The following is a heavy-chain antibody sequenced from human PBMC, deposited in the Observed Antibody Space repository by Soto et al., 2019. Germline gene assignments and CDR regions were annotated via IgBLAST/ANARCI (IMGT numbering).Heavy chain of an antibody. Sequence: KVSCAASGFTFSGSAMHWVRQASGKGLEWVGRIRSKTNNYATAYAASVKGRFTISRDDSKNTAYLQMNSLKTEDTAVYYCTRRVAVAGTDYYGMDVWGQGTTVTVSS. D-gene: IGHD6-19*01. CDR3: TRRVAVAGTDYYGMDV. V-gene: IGHV3-73*01. J-gene: IGHJ6*02. CDR2: IRSKTNNYAT. CDR1: GFTFSGSA.